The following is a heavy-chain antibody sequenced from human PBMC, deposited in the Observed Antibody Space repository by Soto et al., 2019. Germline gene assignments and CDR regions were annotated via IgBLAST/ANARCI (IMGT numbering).Heavy chain of an antibody. CDR1: GGTFSNYG. D-gene: IGHD3-22*01. J-gene: IGHJ4*02. Sequence: QVQLVQSGAEVKKPGSSVKVSCKASGGTFSNYGVNWVRQAPGQGLEWMGGIIPIFGTAKYAQTFQGRVTITADDSTRTAYMELSSLRSEDTAVYYCARDGTLYDSSAYYYLYWGQGTLVTVSS. V-gene: IGHV1-69*01. CDR3: ARDGTLYDSSAYYYLY. CDR2: IIPIFGTA.